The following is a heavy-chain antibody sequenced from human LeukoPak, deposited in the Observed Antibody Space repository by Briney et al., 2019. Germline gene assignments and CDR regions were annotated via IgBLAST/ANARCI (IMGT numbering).Heavy chain of an antibody. Sequence: GGSLRLSCVASGFTFSRSGMNWVRQAPGKGLEWVSSTSPSRDNVHYADSVKGRFTISRDNDKNSLFLHMNILRAEDTAVYYCARDVEGGQLIPGISYYYGMDVWGQGTAVTVSS. CDR3: ARDVEGGQLIPGISYYYGMDV. J-gene: IGHJ6*02. CDR2: TSPSRDNV. CDR1: GFTFSRSG. D-gene: IGHD6-13*01. V-gene: IGHV3-21*06.